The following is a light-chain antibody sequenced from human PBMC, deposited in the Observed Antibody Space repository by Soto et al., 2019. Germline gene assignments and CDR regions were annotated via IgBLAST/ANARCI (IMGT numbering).Light chain of an antibody. J-gene: IGKJ5*01. V-gene: IGKV3-11*01. Sequence: EIVMTQSPVTLSVSPGERATLSCTASQSVNNNVAWYQQKPGHTPRLLIYSASIGATGTPARFSGSGSGSDFTLTISSLEPEDFAVYYCQQRSNWLITFGQGTRLEIK. CDR3: QQRSNWLIT. CDR2: SAS. CDR1: QSVNNN.